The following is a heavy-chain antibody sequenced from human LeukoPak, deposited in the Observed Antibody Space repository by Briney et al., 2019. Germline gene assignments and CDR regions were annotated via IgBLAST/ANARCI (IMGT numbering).Heavy chain of an antibody. CDR1: RGTFSRYA. CDR3: ARRSYYYDSSGYFNWFDP. V-gene: IGHV1-2*02. D-gene: IGHD3-22*01. CDR2: INPNSGGT. J-gene: IGHJ5*02. Sequence: ASVKVSCKASRGTFSRYAISWVRQAPGQGLEWMGWINPNSGGTNYAQKFQGRVTMTRDTSISTAYMELSRLRSDDTAVYYCARRSYYYDSSGYFNWFDPWGQGTLVTVSS.